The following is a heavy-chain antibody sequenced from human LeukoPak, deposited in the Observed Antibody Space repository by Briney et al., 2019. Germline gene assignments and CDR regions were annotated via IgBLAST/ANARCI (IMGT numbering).Heavy chain of an antibody. Sequence: ASVKVSCKASGYTFTSYDINWVRQATGQGLEWMGWINPNSGGTNYAQKFQGRVTMTRDTSISTAYMELSRLRSDDTAVYYCAGMATTNPFDYWGQGTLVTVSS. J-gene: IGHJ4*02. V-gene: IGHV1-2*02. CDR1: GYTFTSYD. D-gene: IGHD5-24*01. CDR2: INPNSGGT. CDR3: AGMATTNPFDY.